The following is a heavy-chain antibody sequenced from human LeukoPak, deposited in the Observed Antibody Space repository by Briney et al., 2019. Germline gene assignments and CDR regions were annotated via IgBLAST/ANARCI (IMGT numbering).Heavy chain of an antibody. V-gene: IGHV3-30*18. CDR2: ISYDGSNK. D-gene: IGHD6-19*01. CDR3: AKARTSSSGWYDAFDI. Sequence: GRSLRLSCAASGFTFSSYGMHWVRQAPGKGLEWVAVISYDGSNKYYADSVKGRFTISRDNSKNTLYLQMNSLRAEDAAVYYCAKARTSSSGWYDAFDIWGQGTMVTVSS. J-gene: IGHJ3*02. CDR1: GFTFSSYG.